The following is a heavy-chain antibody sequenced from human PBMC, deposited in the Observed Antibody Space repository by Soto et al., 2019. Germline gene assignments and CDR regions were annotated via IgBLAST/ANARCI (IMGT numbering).Heavy chain of an antibody. CDR1: GVTFSSYA. CDR3: AREERPSRRPYIPSDY. V-gene: IGHV3-23*01. D-gene: IGHD1-1*01. CDR2: ISGSGGST. J-gene: IGHJ4*02. Sequence: PGGSLRLACAASGVTFSSYAMSWVRQAPGKGLEWVSSISGSGGSTYYADSVKGRFTISRDNSKNTLYLQMNSLRAEDTAVYYCAREERPSRRPYIPSDYSGQAPLGTVSS.